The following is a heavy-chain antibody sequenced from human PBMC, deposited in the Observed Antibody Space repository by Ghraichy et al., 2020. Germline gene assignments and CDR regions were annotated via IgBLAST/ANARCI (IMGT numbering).Heavy chain of an antibody. J-gene: IGHJ3*02. V-gene: IGHV3-21*01. CDR1: GFTFSSYS. CDR3: ARDLQSNAFDI. CDR2: ISSSSSYI. Sequence: GGSRLSCAASGFTFSSYSMNWVRQAPGKGLEWVSSISSSSSYIYYADSVKGRFTISRDNAKNSLYLQMNSLRAEDTAVYYCARDLQSNAFDIWGQGTMVTVSS.